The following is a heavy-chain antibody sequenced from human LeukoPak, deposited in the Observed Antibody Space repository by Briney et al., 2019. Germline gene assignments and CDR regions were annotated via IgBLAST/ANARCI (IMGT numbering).Heavy chain of an antibody. CDR3: AELGITMIGGV. Sequence: GGSLRLSCAASGFTFSSYEMNWVRQAPGKGLEWVSYISSSGSTIYYAGSVKGRFTISRDNAKNSLYLQMNGLRAEDTAVYYCAELGITMIGGVWGKGTTVTISS. V-gene: IGHV3-48*03. J-gene: IGHJ6*04. CDR1: GFTFSSYE. D-gene: IGHD3-10*02. CDR2: ISSSGSTI.